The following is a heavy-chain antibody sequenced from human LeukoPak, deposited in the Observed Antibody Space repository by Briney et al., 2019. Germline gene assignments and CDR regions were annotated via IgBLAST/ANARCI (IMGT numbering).Heavy chain of an antibody. CDR2: TYYRSKWYN. J-gene: IGHJ6*02. CDR3: ARDRGRQQLEYYYYYGMDV. Sequence: SQTLSLTCAISGDSVSSNSAAWNWIRQSPLRGLEWLGRTYYRSKWYNDYAVSVKSRITINPDTSKNQFSLQLNSVTPEDTAVYYCARDRGRQQLEYYYYYGMDVWGQGTTVTVSS. CDR1: GDSVSSNSAA. V-gene: IGHV6-1*01. D-gene: IGHD6-13*01.